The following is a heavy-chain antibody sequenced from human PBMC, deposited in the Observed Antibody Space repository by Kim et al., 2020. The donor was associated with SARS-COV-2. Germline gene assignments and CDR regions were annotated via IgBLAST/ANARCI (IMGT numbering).Heavy chain of an antibody. J-gene: IGHJ4*02. D-gene: IGHD1-1*01. Sequence: SYIYYADSVKGRFTISRDNAKNSLYLQMNSLRAEDTAVYYCARVENNFDYWGQGTLVTVSS. CDR3: ARVENNFDY. CDR2: SYI. V-gene: IGHV3-21*01.